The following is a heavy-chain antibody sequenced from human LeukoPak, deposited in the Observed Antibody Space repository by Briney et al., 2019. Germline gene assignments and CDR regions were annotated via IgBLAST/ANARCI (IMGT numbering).Heavy chain of an antibody. CDR3: TRDRGCWTVDW. Sequence: SETLSLTCTVSGGSISSGGYYWGWIRQALGQGLEWIGTIDHSGTTYYNPSLESRLTISRDTSKNHFSLKLNSVTAADSAVYYCTRDRGCWTVDWWGQGTLVTVSS. CDR2: IDHSGTT. CDR1: GGSISSGGYY. D-gene: IGHD1-26*01. J-gene: IGHJ4*02. V-gene: IGHV4-39*02.